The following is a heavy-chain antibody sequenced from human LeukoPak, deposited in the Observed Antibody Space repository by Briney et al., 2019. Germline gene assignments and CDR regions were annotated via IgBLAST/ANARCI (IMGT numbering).Heavy chain of an antibody. CDR3: ARRAMIVVATPAVDY. D-gene: IGHD3-22*01. Sequence: GRSQRLSCAASGFTFSSYGMHWVRQAPGKGLEWVAVISYDGSNKYCADSVKGRFTISRDNSKNSLYLQMNSLRADDTALYYCARRAMIVVATPAVDYWGQGTLVTVSS. V-gene: IGHV3-30*03. CDR2: ISYDGSNK. CDR1: GFTFSSYG. J-gene: IGHJ4*02.